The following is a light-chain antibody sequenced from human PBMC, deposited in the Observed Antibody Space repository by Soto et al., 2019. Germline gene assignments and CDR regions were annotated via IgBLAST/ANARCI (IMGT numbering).Light chain of an antibody. Sequence: DIQMTQSPSSVSASVGDRVTITCRASQSIGRFLNWHQQKPGKAPNVLINVASTLRSGVPSRFSGSGSGTDFNLTINSLQPEDFATYFCQHSFTTPLTFGGGTKVEIK. CDR2: VAS. V-gene: IGKV1-39*01. CDR3: QHSFTTPLT. CDR1: QSIGRF. J-gene: IGKJ4*01.